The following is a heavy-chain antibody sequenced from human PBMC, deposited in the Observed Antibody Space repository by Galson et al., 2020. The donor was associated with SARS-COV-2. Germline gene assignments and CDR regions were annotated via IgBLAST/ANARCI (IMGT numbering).Heavy chain of an antibody. CDR2: INHSGST. Sequence: SETLSLTCAVYGGSFSGYYWSWIRQPPGKGLEWIAEINHSGSTNYNPSLKSRVTISVDTSKNQFSLKLSSVTAADTAVYYCARVGGLHGSGTGYYYYYGMDVWGQGTTVTVSS. CDR1: GGSFSGYY. J-gene: IGHJ6*02. V-gene: IGHV4-34*01. D-gene: IGHD3-10*01. CDR3: ARVGGLHGSGTGYYYYYGMDV.